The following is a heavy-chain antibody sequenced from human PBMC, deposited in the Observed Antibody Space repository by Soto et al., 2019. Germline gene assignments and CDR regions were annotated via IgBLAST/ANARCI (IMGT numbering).Heavy chain of an antibody. Sequence: LRLSCKVSGFSFSGSAMHWVRQASGKGLEWVGHIRDKANHYATAYAASLKGRFIISRDDSQNTAYLQMSRLKADDTAVYYCTRPPSGSYGDDFDYWGQGTLVTVSS. CDR1: GFSFSGSA. V-gene: IGHV3-73*01. CDR3: TRPPSGSYGDDFDY. CDR2: IRDKANHYAT. J-gene: IGHJ4*02. D-gene: IGHD1-26*01.